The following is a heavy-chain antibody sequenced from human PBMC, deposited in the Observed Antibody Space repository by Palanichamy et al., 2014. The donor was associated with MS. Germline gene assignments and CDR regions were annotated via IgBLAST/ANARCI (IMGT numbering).Heavy chain of an antibody. J-gene: IGHJ4*02. CDR3: ARENIVVVPGVREPLDF. CDR1: GFPLSSYV. Sequence: QVQLVESGGGVVQPGRSLRLSCAVSGFPLSSYVMNWVRQAPGKGLEWVAVILYDGRNKYYADSVKGRFTISRDNSKNTLFLQMNSLRAEDTAVYYCARENIVVVPGVREPLDFWGQGTLVTVSS. D-gene: IGHD2-2*01. CDR2: ILYDGRNK. V-gene: IGHV3-30*04.